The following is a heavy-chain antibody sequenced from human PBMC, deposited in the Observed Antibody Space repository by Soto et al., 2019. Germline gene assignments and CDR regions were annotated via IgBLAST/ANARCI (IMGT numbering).Heavy chain of an antibody. Sequence: QVQLVQSGAEVKKAGSSVKVSCKVSGGTFSSYFINWVRQAPGQGLEWVGGIIPVFGTASYAEKFQGRVTITADESTSTAYLELSSLRPDDTAVYFCARCHRGLRCHLDSWGQGTLVTVSS. CDR2: IIPVFGTA. J-gene: IGHJ4*02. D-gene: IGHD4-17*01. CDR3: ARCHRGLRCHLDS. V-gene: IGHV1-69*01. CDR1: GGTFSSYF.